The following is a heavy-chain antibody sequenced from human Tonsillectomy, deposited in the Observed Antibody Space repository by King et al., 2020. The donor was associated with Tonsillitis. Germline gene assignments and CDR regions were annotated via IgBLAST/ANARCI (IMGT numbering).Heavy chain of an antibody. D-gene: IGHD3/OR15-3a*01. CDR2: IYSGGGT. CDR3: ARAHGQT. Sequence: VQLVESGGGSVQPGGSLRLSCAASGFTVSSNYMSWVRQATGKGLEWVSVIYSGGGTFSADSVKGRFTISRHNSKNTLYLQMNTLRAEDTAIYYCARAHGQTWGQGTLVTVSS. V-gene: IGHV3-53*04. CDR1: GFTVSSNY. J-gene: IGHJ4*02.